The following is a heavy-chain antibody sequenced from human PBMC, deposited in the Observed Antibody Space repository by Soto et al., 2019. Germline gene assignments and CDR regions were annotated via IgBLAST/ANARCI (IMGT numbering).Heavy chain of an antibody. CDR1: GGSISSNSHY. CDR2: IYYSGST. V-gene: IGHV4-31*03. D-gene: IGHD2-15*01. J-gene: IGHJ4*02. CDR3: ARGSSILSSEGAIDY. Sequence: PSETLSLTCTVSGGSISSNSHYWSWIRQHPGKGLEWIAYIYYSGSTYYNPSLKSRVSISVDTSKNQFFLNLTSVTAADTAVYYCARGSSILSSEGAIDYWGQGILVTVSS.